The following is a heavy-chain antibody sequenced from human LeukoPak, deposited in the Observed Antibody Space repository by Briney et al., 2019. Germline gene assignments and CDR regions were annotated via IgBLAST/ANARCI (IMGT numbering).Heavy chain of an antibody. Sequence: GGSLRLSCAASGFTFSSYEMNWVRQAPGKGLEWVSGISGSGDSTYYADSVKGRFTISRDTSNKTAYLEMNSLRVDDTAVYYCARDVISRQMITLGLGFWGQGTLVTVSS. J-gene: IGHJ4*02. V-gene: IGHV3-23*01. CDR1: GFTFSSYE. D-gene: IGHD1-20*01. CDR2: ISGSGDST. CDR3: ARDVISRQMITLGLGF.